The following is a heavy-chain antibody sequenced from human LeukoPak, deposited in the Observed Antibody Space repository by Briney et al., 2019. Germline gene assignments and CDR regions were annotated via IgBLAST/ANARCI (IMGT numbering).Heavy chain of an antibody. Sequence: SETLSLTCSVSIGSINGYYWAWIRQPPGKGLEWIGDIFHIGSTRYRPSLKSRVTISVDTSKNQFSLGLTSVTVADTAVYYCARAFSGIDVWGPGTMVIISS. V-gene: IGHV4-59*12. J-gene: IGHJ3*01. CDR1: IGSINGYY. CDR3: ARAFSGIDV. CDR2: IFHIGST. D-gene: IGHD3-10*01.